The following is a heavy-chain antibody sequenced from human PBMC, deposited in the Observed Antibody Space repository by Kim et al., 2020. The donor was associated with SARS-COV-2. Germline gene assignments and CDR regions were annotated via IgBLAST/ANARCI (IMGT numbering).Heavy chain of an antibody. J-gene: IGHJ4*02. Sequence: STTSTPSPNVRVPISSDTSKNQFSLKLSSVTAADTAVYYCASLWDYYFDYWGQGTLVTVSS. CDR3: ASLWDYYFDY. D-gene: IGHD1-26*01. V-gene: IGHV4-59*01. CDR2: ST.